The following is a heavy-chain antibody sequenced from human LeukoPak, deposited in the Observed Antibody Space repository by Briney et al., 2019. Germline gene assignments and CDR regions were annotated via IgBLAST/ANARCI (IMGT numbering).Heavy chain of an antibody. CDR1: GGTFSSYA. J-gene: IGHJ4*02. V-gene: IGHV1-69*13. D-gene: IGHD5-12*01. Sequence: ASVKVSCKASGGTFSSYAISRVRQAPGQGLEWMGGIIPIFGTANYAQKFQGRVTITADESTSTAYMELSSLRSEDAAVYYCARTSGYDSVFDYWGQGTLVTVSS. CDR3: ARTSGYDSVFDY. CDR2: IIPIFGTA.